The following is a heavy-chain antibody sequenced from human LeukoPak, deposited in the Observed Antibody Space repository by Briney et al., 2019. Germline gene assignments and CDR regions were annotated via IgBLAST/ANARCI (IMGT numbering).Heavy chain of an antibody. V-gene: IGHV3-23*01. Sequence: GGSLRLSCAASGFTCSTYVMSWVRQAPGKGLEWLSLILHNGDSTYYADSVKGRLTISRDNSDNTLYLQMNSLRVEDTAVYYCARDWGSSGWYNWFDPWGQGILVTVSS. D-gene: IGHD3-16*01. CDR2: ILHNGDST. CDR1: GFTCSTYV. J-gene: IGHJ5*02. CDR3: ARDWGSSGWYNWFDP.